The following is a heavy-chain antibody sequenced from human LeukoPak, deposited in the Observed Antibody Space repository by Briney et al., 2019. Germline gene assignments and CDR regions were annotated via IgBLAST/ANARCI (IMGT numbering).Heavy chain of an antibody. J-gene: IGHJ4*02. V-gene: IGHV4-39*07. CDR1: GGSISSSSYY. CDR3: ARGFAGYSYGFDY. CDR2: IYYSGST. Sequence: PSETLSLTCTVSGGSISSSSYYWGWIRQPPGKGLEWIGSIYYSGSTYYNPSLKSRVTISVDTSKNQFSLKLSSVTAADTAVYYCARGFAGYSYGFDYWGQGTLVTVSS. D-gene: IGHD5-18*01.